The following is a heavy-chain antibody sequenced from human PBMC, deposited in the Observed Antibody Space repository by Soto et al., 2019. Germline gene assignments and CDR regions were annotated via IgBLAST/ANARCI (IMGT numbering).Heavy chain of an antibody. CDR3: ARSPTKSIAAAGTLNYYYHYMDV. Sequence: GGSLRLSCAASGFTFSDHYMDWVRQAPGKGLEWVGRTRNKANSYTTEYAASVKGRFTISRDDSKNSLYLQMNSLKTEDTAVYYCARSPTKSIAAAGTLNYYYHYMDVWGKGTTVTVSS. CDR2: TRNKANSYTT. CDR1: GFTFSDHY. D-gene: IGHD6-13*01. J-gene: IGHJ6*03. V-gene: IGHV3-72*01.